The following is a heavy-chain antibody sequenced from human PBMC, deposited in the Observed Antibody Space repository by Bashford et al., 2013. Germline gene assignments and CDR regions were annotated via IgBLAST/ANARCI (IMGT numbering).Heavy chain of an antibody. Sequence: VRQAPGKGLEWVSAISGSGGSTYYADSVKGRFTISRDNSKNTLYLQMNSLRAEDTAVYYCADFPSAYHSFDYWGQGPWSPSPQ. V-gene: IGHV3-23*01. J-gene: IGHJ4*02. CDR2: ISGSGGST. CDR3: ADFPSAYHSFDY. D-gene: IGHD3-3*01.